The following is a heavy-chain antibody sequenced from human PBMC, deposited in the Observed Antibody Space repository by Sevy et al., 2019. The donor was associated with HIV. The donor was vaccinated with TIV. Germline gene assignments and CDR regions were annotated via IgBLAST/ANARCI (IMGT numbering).Heavy chain of an antibody. J-gene: IGHJ4*02. V-gene: IGHV1-18*01. CDR1: GYSFTSYG. D-gene: IGHD2-21*02. Sequence: ASVKVSCKASGYSFTSYGISWVRQAPGQGLEWMGWISAYNGNTNYAQKLQGRVTMTTDTSTSTAYMELRSLRSDDTAVYYCARDLGGYGGNSIDYWGQGTLVTVSS. CDR2: ISAYNGNT. CDR3: ARDLGGYGGNSIDY.